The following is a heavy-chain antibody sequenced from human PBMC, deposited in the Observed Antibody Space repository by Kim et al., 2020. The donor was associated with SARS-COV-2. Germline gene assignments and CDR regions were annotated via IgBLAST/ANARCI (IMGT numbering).Heavy chain of an antibody. J-gene: IGHJ4*02. CDR2: ISWNSGSI. Sequence: GGSLRLSCAASGFTFDDYAMHWVRQAPGKGLEWVSGISWNSGSIGYADSVKGRFTISRDNAKNSLYLQMNSLRAEDTALYYCAKVGGDDFWSGYYEVYFDYWGQGTLGTVSS. CDR3: AKVGGDDFWSGYYEVYFDY. D-gene: IGHD3-3*01. CDR1: GFTFDDYA. V-gene: IGHV3-9*01.